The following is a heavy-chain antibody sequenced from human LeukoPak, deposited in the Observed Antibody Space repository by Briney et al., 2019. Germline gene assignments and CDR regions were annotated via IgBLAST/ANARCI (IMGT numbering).Heavy chain of an antibody. Sequence: ASVKVSCKASGYTFTSYGNSWVRQAPGQGLERMGWINPNSGGTNYAQKFQGRVTMTRDTSISTAYMELSRLRSDDTAVYYCARGDWRDGYNYYYFDYWGQGTLVTVSS. J-gene: IGHJ4*02. CDR1: GYTFTSYG. D-gene: IGHD5-24*01. CDR3: ARGDWRDGYNYYYFDY. CDR2: INPNSGGT. V-gene: IGHV1-2*02.